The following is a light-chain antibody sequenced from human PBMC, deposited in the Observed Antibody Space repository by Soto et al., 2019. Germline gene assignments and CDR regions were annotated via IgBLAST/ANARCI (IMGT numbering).Light chain of an antibody. Sequence: SSELTQSPSVSVAPGKTARITCGGNNIGSESVHWYQQKPGQAPVLVIYYDTDRPSGIPERFSGSKSGNMATLTISRVEAGDEADYYCQVWDSSSDHVIFGGGTKLTVL. J-gene: IGLJ2*01. V-gene: IGLV3-21*04. CDR2: YDT. CDR3: QVWDSSSDHVI. CDR1: NIGSES.